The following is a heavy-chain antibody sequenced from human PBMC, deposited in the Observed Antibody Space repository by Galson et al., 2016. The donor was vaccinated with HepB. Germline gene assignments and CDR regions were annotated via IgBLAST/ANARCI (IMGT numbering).Heavy chain of an antibody. CDR1: GFTFSSYG. V-gene: IGHV3-30*03. CDR3: ARGSDGIGDY. CDR2: ISYDGSNK. J-gene: IGHJ4*02. Sequence: SLRLSCAASGFTFSSYGMHWVRQAPGKGLEWVAVISYDGSNKYYADSVKGRFTISRDNSKNTLYLQMNSLRRDDTAVYYCARGSDGIGDYWGQGTLVIVSS. D-gene: IGHD5-18*01.